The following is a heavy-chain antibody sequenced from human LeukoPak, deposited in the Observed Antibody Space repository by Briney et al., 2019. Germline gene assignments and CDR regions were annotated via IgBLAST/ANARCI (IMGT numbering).Heavy chain of an antibody. CDR3: AKGLMTYYYDGSGYYSPSDY. CDR2: INWNGDSI. V-gene: IGHV3-9*01. J-gene: IGHJ4*02. D-gene: IGHD3-22*01. Sequence: AGRSLRLSCAAFGFMFDDYAIYWVRQAPGKGLEWVSGINWNGDSIDYADSVKGRFTISRDNAKNSVYLQMNSLRTEDTALYYCAKGLMTYYYDGSGYYSPSDYWGQGTLVTVSS. CDR1: GFMFDDYA.